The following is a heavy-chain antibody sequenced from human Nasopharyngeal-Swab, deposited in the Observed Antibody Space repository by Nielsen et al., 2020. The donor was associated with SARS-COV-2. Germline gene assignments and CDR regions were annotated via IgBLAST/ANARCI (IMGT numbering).Heavy chain of an antibody. V-gene: IGHV1-46*01. CDR2: INPSGGST. D-gene: IGHD3-10*01. CDR1: GYTFTSYY. CDR3: AREQTITMVRGVIMTTSYYFDY. Sequence: ASVKVSCKASGYTFTSYYMHWVRQAPGQGLEWMGIINPSGGSTSYAQKFQGRVTMTRDTSTSTVYMELSSLRSDDTAVYYCAREQTITMVRGVIMTTSYYFDYWGQGTLVTVSS. J-gene: IGHJ4*02.